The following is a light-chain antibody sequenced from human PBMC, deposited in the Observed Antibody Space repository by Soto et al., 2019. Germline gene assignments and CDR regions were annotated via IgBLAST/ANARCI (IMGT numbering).Light chain of an antibody. CDR2: LAS. V-gene: IGKV2-28*01. Sequence: DIVVTQSPLSLPVTPGEPASISFRSSQSVLHINGYNYLDWYLQKPGQSPQLLIYLASSRASGVPDRFSGSGSGTDFTLKISRVEAEDFGVYYCIQTLQTPFTFGGGTKVDIK. CDR3: IQTLQTPFT. J-gene: IGKJ4*01. CDR1: QSVLHINGYNY.